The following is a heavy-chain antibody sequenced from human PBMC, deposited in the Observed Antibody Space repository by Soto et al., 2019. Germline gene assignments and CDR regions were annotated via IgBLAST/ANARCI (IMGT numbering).Heavy chain of an antibody. CDR1: GVDFRGSY. V-gene: IGHV3-11*01. D-gene: IGHD3-16*02. Sequence: GGSLRLSCAGSGVDFRGSYMNWIRQAPGKGLEWISYISDTGRTIHYADSVKGRFVISRDNSRDSLYLQMNDLRADDTAIYYCAGFKEGKIVGLRWLDPWGQGTRVTVSS. CDR2: ISDTGRTI. CDR3: AGFKEGKIVGLRWLDP. J-gene: IGHJ5*02.